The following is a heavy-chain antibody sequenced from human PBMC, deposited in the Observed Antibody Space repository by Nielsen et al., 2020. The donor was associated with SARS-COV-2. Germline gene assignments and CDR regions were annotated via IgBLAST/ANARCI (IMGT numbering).Heavy chain of an antibody. Sequence: GESLKISCAASGFTFSSYWMSWVRQAPGKGLEWVANIKQDGGEKYYVDSVKGRFTISRDNAKNSLYLQMNSLRAEDTAVYYCARDEDDFWSGYLNFDYWGQGTLVTVSS. CDR3: ARDEDDFWSGYLNFDY. V-gene: IGHV3-7*05. J-gene: IGHJ4*02. D-gene: IGHD3-3*01. CDR1: GFTFSSYW. CDR2: IKQDGGEK.